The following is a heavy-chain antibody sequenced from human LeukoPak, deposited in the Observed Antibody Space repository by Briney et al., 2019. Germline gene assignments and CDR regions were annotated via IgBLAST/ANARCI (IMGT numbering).Heavy chain of an antibody. Sequence: GGSLRLSCAASGFTFSSYSMNWVRQAPRKGLEWVSSISSSSSYIYYADSVKGRFTISRDNSKNTLYLQMNSLRAEDTAVYYCAKEGSSGWYEEFDYWGQGTLVTVSS. D-gene: IGHD6-19*01. CDR1: GFTFSSYS. J-gene: IGHJ4*02. CDR3: AKEGSSGWYEEFDY. V-gene: IGHV3-21*04. CDR2: ISSSSSYI.